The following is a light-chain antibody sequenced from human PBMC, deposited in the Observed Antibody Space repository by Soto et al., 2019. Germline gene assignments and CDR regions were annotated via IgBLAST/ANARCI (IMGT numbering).Light chain of an antibody. CDR1: QSVDIS. Sequence: PGERVTLSCRASQSVDISLAWYQQKPGQAPRLLIYGASTRATDMPGTFSGRGSGTEFTLTISSLRPEDFAVYYCQQYRSWPRTFGQGTKVEIK. CDR3: QQYRSWPRT. V-gene: IGKV3-15*01. J-gene: IGKJ1*01. CDR2: GAS.